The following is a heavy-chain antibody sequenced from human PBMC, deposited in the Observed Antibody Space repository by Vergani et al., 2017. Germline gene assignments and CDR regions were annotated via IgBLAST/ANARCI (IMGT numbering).Heavy chain of an antibody. CDR2: IKSTFDRGTT. Sequence: EVQLVESGGGIVKPGGSLRLSCVASGFSFRNAWMNWVRRTPGKGLEWVGRIKSTFDRGTTDYAAAVKGRFTISRDDSKNKLFLQMNGLKTEDIGVYYCATDPRYCGDGSCYWPRDHHYYGMDVWGQGTTVTVSS. CDR3: ATDPRYCGDGSCYWPRDHHYYGMDV. J-gene: IGHJ6*02. CDR1: GFSFRNAW. D-gene: IGHD2-21*01. V-gene: IGHV3-15*07.